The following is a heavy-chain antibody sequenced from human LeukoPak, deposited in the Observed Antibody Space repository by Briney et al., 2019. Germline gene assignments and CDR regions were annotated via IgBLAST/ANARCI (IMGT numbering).Heavy chain of an antibody. D-gene: IGHD3-22*01. CDR2: ISSSSSYI. CDR1: GFTFSTYT. J-gene: IGHJ3*02. CDR3: ARAPYDSTGYEPPLAFDI. V-gene: IGHV3-21*01. Sequence: PGRSLRLSCAASGFTFSTYTMNWVSQAPGKGLEWVSTISSSSSYIYYGDSVKGRFTISRDNAKNSLYLQMNSLRAEDTAVYYCARAPYDSTGYEPPLAFDIWGQGTMVTVSS.